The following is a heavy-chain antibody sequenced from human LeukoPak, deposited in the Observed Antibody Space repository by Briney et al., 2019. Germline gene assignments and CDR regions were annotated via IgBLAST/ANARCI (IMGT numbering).Heavy chain of an antibody. CDR2: IFTSGTP. V-gene: IGHV4-4*07. D-gene: IGHD6-13*01. CDR1: VGSISSYY. Sequence: SETLSLTCTVSVGSISSYYLNWIRQPAGKGLEWIGLIFTSGTPNYNPSLKSRITMTVDTSKNQFSLRLSSGTAAAAAVYYCAEGTPGSRNWYWGQGTLVTVSS. CDR3: AEGTPGSRNWY. J-gene: IGHJ4*02.